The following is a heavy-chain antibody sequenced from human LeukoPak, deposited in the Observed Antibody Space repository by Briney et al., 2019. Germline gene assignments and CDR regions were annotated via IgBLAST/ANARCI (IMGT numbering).Heavy chain of an antibody. J-gene: IGHJ4*02. CDR3: AKAPLHYDFWSGYFDY. CDR1: GFTFSSYG. D-gene: IGHD3-3*01. V-gene: IGHV3-33*03. Sequence: GRSLRLSCAASGFTFSSYGMHWVRQASGKGLEWVAVIWYDGSSKYYADSVKGRFTISRDNSKNTLYLQMNSLRAEDTAVYYCAKAPLHYDFWSGYFDYWGQGTLVTVSS. CDR2: IWYDGSSK.